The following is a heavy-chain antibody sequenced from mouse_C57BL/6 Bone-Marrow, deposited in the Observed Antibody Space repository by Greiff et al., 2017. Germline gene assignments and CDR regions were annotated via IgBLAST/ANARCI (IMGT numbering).Heavy chain of an antibody. V-gene: IGHV1-62-2*01. D-gene: IGHD4-1*01. Sequence: QVHVKQSGAELVKPGASVKLSCKASGYTFTAYTIHWVKQRSGQGLEWIGWFYPGSGSIKYNEKFKDKATLTADKSSSTVYMGLSRLTSEASAVYFCARHEGRNWDYWGQGTTLTVAS. J-gene: IGHJ2*01. CDR2: FYPGSGSI. CDR1: GYTFTAYT. CDR3: ARHEGRNWDY.